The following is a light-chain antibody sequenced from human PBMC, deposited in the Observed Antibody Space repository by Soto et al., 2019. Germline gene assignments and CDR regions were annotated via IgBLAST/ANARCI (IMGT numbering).Light chain of an antibody. V-gene: IGLV1-40*01. Sequence: QSVLTQPPSVSGAPGQRVTISCTGSSSNIGAGYDVHGYQQLPGTAPKLLIYGNSNRPSGVPDRFSGSKSGTSASLAITGLQAEDEADYYCQSSDSSLSGSVFGGGTKLTVL. CDR3: QSSDSSLSGSV. CDR1: SSNIGAGYD. J-gene: IGLJ2*01. CDR2: GNS.